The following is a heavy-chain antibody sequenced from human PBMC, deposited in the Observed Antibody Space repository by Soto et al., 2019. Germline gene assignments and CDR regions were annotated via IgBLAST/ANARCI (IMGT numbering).Heavy chain of an antibody. D-gene: IGHD3-3*01. Sequence: ASVKVSCKASGYTFTSYYMHWVRQAPGQGLEWMGIINPSGGSTSYAQKFQGRVTMTRDTSTSTVYMELSSLRSEDTAVYYCAIYLFMERAPPVLHYSYWGRDVWGKGTRVTVP. V-gene: IGHV1-46*01. CDR2: INPSGGST. CDR3: AIYLFMERAPPVLHYSYWGRDV. J-gene: IGHJ6*04. CDR1: GYTFTSYY.